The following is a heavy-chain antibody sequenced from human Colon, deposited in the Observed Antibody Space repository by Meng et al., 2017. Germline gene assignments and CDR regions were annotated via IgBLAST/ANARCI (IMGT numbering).Heavy chain of an antibody. Sequence: EEQLLESGGDLVQPGGSLRLSCAASGFIFGKFAMSWVRQAPGEGLEWVSSIVGDGSVTYYADSVKGRFSVSRDNSRKTLYSQMDSLRADDTAIYYCAKNSYDYKGWFDPWGQGTLVTVSS. J-gene: IGHJ5*02. CDR1: GFIFGKFA. CDR3: AKNSYDYKGWFDP. CDR2: IVGDGSVT. V-gene: IGHV3-23*03. D-gene: IGHD3-16*01.